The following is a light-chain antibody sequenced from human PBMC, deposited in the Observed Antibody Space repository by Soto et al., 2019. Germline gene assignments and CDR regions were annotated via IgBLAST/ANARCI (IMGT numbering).Light chain of an antibody. CDR2: RNN. V-gene: IGLV1-47*01. J-gene: IGLJ3*02. CDR1: SSNIGSNY. Sequence: QSVLTQPPSASGTPGQRVTISCSGSSSNIGSNYVYWYQQLPGTAPKLLIYRNNQRPSGVPGRFSGSKSGTSASLAISGLRSEDAADYYCAAWDDSLSGPCWVFGGGTKLTVL. CDR3: AAWDDSLSGPCWV.